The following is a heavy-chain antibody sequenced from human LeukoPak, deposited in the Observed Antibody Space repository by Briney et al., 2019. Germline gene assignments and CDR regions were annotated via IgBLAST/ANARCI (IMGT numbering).Heavy chain of an antibody. CDR3: AGDIIVVVLAAIRENWFDP. D-gene: IGHD2-2*02. CDR1: GGTFSSYA. V-gene: IGHV1-69*04. Sequence: ASVKVSCKASGGTFSSYAISWVRQAPGQGLEWMGRIIPILGIANYAQKFQGRVTITADKSTSTAYMELSSLRSEDTAVYYCAGDIIVVVLAAIRENWFDPWGQGTLVTVSS. J-gene: IGHJ5*02. CDR2: IIPILGIA.